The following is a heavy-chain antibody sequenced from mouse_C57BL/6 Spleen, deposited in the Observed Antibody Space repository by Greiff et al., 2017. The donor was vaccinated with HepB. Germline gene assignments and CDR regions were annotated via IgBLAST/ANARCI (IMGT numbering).Heavy chain of an antibody. D-gene: IGHD2-4*01. Sequence: VHLVESGAELVKPGASVKISCKASGYAFSSYWMNWVKKRPGKGLEWIGQIYPGDGDTNYNGKFKGKATLTADKSSSTAYMQLSSLTSEDSAVYFCARRGNDYDGRDVWGAGTTVTVSS. V-gene: IGHV1-80*01. CDR2: IYPGDGDT. CDR1: GYAFSSYW. J-gene: IGHJ1*01. CDR3: ARRGNDYDGRDV.